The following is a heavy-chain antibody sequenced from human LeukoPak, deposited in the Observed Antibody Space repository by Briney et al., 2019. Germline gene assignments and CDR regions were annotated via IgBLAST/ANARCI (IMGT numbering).Heavy chain of an antibody. CDR1: GFTFSSYS. D-gene: IGHD3-10*01. J-gene: IGHJ4*02. CDR2: ISSSSSYI. V-gene: IGHV3-21*01. CDR3: ARDRDYYGSDYFDY. Sequence: GGSLRLSYAASGFTFSSYSMNWVRQAPGRRLEWVSSISSSSSYIYYAESVKGRHTISRDNAKNSLYLQMNSLRAEDTAVYYCARDRDYYGSDYFDYWGQGTLVTVSS.